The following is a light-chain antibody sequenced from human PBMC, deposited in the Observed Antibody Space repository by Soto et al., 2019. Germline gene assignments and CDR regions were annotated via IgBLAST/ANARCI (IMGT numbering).Light chain of an antibody. V-gene: IGKV1-39*01. Sequence: DIQMTQSPSSLSASVGDRVTSTCRASQSISSYLNWYQQKPGNSPKLLIFAASSLQSGVPSRFSASDSGTDFTLTISSLQPEDFATYYCQQSYSTPKTFGQGTKVEIK. J-gene: IGKJ1*01. CDR3: QQSYSTPKT. CDR2: AAS. CDR1: QSISSY.